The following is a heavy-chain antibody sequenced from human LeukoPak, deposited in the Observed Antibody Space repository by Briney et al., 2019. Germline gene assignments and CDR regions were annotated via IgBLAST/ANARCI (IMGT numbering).Heavy chain of an antibody. D-gene: IGHD3-16*02. CDR2: IIPIFGTA. J-gene: IGHJ5*02. CDR1: GFTFSSYA. CDR3: ARGPPIAWFDP. V-gene: IGHV1-69*05. Sequence: GGSLRLSCAASGFTFSSYAISWVRQAPGQGLEWMGGIIPIFGTANYAQKLQGRVTMTTDTSTSTAYMELRSLRSDDTAVYHCARGPPIAWFDPWGQGTLVTVSS.